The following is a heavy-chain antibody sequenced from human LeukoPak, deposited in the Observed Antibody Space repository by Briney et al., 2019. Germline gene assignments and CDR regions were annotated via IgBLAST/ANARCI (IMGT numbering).Heavy chain of an antibody. Sequence: PSETLSLTCTVSGDSVSNYYWTWIRQSPGKGLEWIGDIYYTGITDSNPSLKSRVTISVDTSKNQFSLKMTSVTPADTAVYFCARRTPGFYDTSGFYNGYFDYWGQGTLVTVSS. D-gene: IGHD3-22*01. J-gene: IGHJ4*02. CDR1: GDSVSNYY. CDR3: ARRTPGFYDTSGFYNGYFDY. V-gene: IGHV4-59*02. CDR2: IYYTGIT.